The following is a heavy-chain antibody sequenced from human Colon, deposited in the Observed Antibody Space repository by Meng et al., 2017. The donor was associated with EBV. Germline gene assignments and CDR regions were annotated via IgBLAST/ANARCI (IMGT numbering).Heavy chain of an antibody. CDR1: GASFSGYY. Sequence: QVQVQQWGAGRLKPWETMPLTGCVYGASFSGYYWSWIRQPPRKGLEWIGEVNPSGSTNYSPSLKSRVTISVDTSKNQFSLRLNSVTAADTAVYYCARVGGLDGYRLGGDYWGQGARVTVSS. CDR2: VNPSGST. CDR3: ARVGGLDGYRLGGDY. D-gene: IGHD5-24*01. V-gene: IGHV4-34*01. J-gene: IGHJ4*02.